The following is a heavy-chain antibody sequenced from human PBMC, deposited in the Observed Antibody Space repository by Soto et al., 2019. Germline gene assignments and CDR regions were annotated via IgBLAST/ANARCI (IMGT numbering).Heavy chain of an antibody. D-gene: IGHD6-25*01. J-gene: IGHJ4*02. CDR3: ARDRSWRLLSSYYFDY. Sequence: GGSLRLSCAASGFTFSSYGMHWVRQAPGKGLEWVAVIWYDGSKKYYADSVKGLFTISRDNSKNTLYRQMNSLRAEDTAVYYCARDRSWRLLSSYYFDYWGQGTLVTVSS. V-gene: IGHV3-33*01. CDR1: GFTFSSYG. CDR2: IWYDGSKK.